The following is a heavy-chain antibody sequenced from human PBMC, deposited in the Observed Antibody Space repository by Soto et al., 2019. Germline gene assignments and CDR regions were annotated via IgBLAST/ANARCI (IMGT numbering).Heavy chain of an antibody. Sequence: SETHSLTCTVSDGSISSYYWSWIRQPPGKGLEWIGYIYYSGSTNYNPSLKSRVTISVDTSKNQFSLKLSSVTAADTAVYYCVRKISFIVATVDGFDIWGQGTMVTVSS. D-gene: IGHD5-12*01. CDR2: IYYSGST. J-gene: IGHJ3*02. V-gene: IGHV4-59*08. CDR1: DGSISSYY. CDR3: VRKISFIVATVDGFDI.